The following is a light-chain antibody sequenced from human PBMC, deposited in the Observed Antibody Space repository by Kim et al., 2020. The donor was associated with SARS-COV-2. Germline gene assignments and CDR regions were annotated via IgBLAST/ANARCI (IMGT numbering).Light chain of an antibody. J-gene: IGLJ2*01. CDR3: SSYTSTSTVV. V-gene: IGLV2-14*01. CDR2: DVS. CDR1: SSDVGGYNY. Sequence: QSALTQPASVSGSPGQSITISCTGTSSDVGGYNYVSWYQQHPGKAPKLVIYDVSSRPSGVSYRFSGSKSGNTASLTISGLQAEDEADYYCSSYTSTSTVVFAGWTQLTVL.